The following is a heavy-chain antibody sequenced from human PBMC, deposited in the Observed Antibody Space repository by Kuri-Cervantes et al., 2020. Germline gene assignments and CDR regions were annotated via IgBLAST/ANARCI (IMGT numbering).Heavy chain of an antibody. D-gene: IGHD2-2*01. CDR2: IKQDGSEK. V-gene: IGHV3-7*03. J-gene: IGHJ4*02. CDR1: GFTFSSYW. CDR3: ARDSIGVYCSSTSCPWGFDY. Sequence: GESLKISCAASGFTFSSYWMSWVRQAPGKGLEWVANIKQDGSEKYYVDSVKGRFTISRDNAKNSLYLQMNSLRAEDTAVYYCARDSIGVYCSSTSCPWGFDYWGQGTLVTVSS.